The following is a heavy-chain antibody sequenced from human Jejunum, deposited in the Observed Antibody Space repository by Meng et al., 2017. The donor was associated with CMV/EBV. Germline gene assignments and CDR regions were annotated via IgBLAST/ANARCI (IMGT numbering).Heavy chain of an antibody. Sequence: QVQLVQSGAEVRKPGASVKVSCKASGYTFSDYYIHWVRQAPGQGLEWMGRISPSGGTNYAQKFQGRVTMTRDTSISTAYMDLSGLTSDDTAVYFCARTMSGAGENYWGQGTLVTVSS. V-gene: IGHV1-2*06. CDR3: ARTMSGAGENY. CDR1: GYTFSDYY. D-gene: IGHD6-13*01. J-gene: IGHJ4*02. CDR2: ISPSGGT.